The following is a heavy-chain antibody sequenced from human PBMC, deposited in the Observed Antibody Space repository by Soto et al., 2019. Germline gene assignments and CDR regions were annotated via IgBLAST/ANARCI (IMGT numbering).Heavy chain of an antibody. CDR2: IGAYNGNT. J-gene: IGHJ6*02. V-gene: IGHV1-18*01. CDR1: GYTFTSYG. D-gene: IGHD2-15*01. CDR3: ARTLYCSGGSCYGMDV. Sequence: QVQPVQSGAEVKKPGASVKVSCKASGYTFTSYGISWVRQAPGQGLEWMGWIGAYNGNTNYAQKLQGRVTMTTDTPTTTAYMELRSLRSDDTAVYYCARTLYCSGGSCYGMDVWGQGTTVTVSS.